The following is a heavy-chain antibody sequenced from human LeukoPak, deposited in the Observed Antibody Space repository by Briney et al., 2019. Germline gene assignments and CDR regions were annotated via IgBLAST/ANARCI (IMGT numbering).Heavy chain of an antibody. Sequence: PSETLSLTCTVSGGSISSYDWGWIRQPPGKGLEWIGYIYYSGSTNYNPSLKSRVTISVDTSKNQFSLKLSSVTAADTAVYYCARAVTTRSGSNWFDPWGQGTLVTVSS. CDR1: GGSISSYD. CDR3: ARAVTTRSGSNWFDP. J-gene: IGHJ5*02. CDR2: IYYSGST. D-gene: IGHD4-17*01. V-gene: IGHV4-59*01.